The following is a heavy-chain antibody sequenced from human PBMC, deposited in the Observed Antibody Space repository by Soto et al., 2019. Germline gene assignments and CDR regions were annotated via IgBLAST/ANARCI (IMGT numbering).Heavy chain of an antibody. Sequence: QAQLVESGGGVVQPGKSLRLSCAASGFNLGGFGVHWVRQAPGKGLEWVAVIWSDGMNKKYADSVKGRFTVSRDITKNTVFLQMDSLTAEDTAVYYCARSNRYSSSSGLGGGFDYWGQGTLVTVSS. CDR2: IWSDGMNK. D-gene: IGHD6-6*01. CDR3: ARSNRYSSSSGLGGGFDY. V-gene: IGHV3-33*03. CDR1: GFNLGGFG. J-gene: IGHJ4*02.